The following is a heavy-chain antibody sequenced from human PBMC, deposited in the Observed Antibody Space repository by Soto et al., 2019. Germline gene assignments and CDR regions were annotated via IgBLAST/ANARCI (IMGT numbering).Heavy chain of an antibody. CDR3: ARSPSGDSRFYYYYGLDV. D-gene: IGHD2-21*02. CDR2: IYHSGNT. J-gene: IGHJ6*02. V-gene: IGHV4-38-2*01. CDR1: GYSIRSGYY. Sequence: SETLSLTCAVSGYSIRSGYYWGWVRQPPGKGLEWIGSIYHSGNTFYNPSLKSRVTISVDKSKNQFSLKLSSVTAADTAVYYCARSPSGDSRFYYYYGLDVWGQGTTVTVSS.